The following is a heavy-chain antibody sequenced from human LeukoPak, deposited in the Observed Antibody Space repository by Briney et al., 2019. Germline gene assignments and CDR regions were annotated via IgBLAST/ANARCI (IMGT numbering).Heavy chain of an antibody. Sequence: SETLSLTCTVSGGSISSYYWSWIRQPPGKGLEWIGYIYYSGSTNYNPSLKSRVTISVDTSKNQFSLKLSSVTAADTAVYYCASGVYGSGSYYYRRSYYYYMDVWGKGTTVTISS. D-gene: IGHD3-10*01. V-gene: IGHV4-59*01. CDR2: IYYSGST. J-gene: IGHJ6*03. CDR1: GGSISSYY. CDR3: ASGVYGSGSYYYRRSYYYYMDV.